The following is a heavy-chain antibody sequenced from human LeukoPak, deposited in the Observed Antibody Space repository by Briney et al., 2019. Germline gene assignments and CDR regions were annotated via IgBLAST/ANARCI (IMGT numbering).Heavy chain of an antibody. Sequence: SSETLSLTCTVSGGSISSYYWSWIRQPPGKGLEWIGYIYYSGSTNYNPSLKSRVTISVDTSKNQFSLKLSSVTAADTAVYYCARGPRWEGVDYWGQGTLVTVSS. D-gene: IGHD1-26*01. CDR1: GGSISSYY. V-gene: IGHV4-59*01. J-gene: IGHJ4*02. CDR2: IYYSGST. CDR3: ARGPRWEGVDY.